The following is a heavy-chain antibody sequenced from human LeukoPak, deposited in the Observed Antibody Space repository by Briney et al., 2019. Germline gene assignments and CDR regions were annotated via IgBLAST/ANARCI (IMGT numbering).Heavy chain of an antibody. CDR3: ARGARGVPNDY. V-gene: IGHV3-23*01. Sequence: GGSLRLSCAASGFTLSSYAMFWVRQAPGKGLEWVSTFGTGGTTYYADSVKGRFTISRDISKNSLDLQMNSLRVEDTALYYCARGARGVPNDYWGQGTLVTVSS. J-gene: IGHJ4*02. D-gene: IGHD3-10*01. CDR1: GFTLSSYA. CDR2: FGTGGTT.